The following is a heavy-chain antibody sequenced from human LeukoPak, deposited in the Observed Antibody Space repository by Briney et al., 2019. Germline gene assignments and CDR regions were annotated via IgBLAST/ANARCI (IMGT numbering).Heavy chain of an antibody. D-gene: IGHD5-18*01. CDR3: SRGAYRYATEN. CDR1: GFTFIHAW. Sequence: PGGSLRLSCAASGFTFIHAWMSWVRQAPGKGLEWLSVIYSGGSTYYADSVKGRFIISRDTSKNTVHLQMNSLRVEDTAMYYCSRGAYRYATENWGQGTLVTVSS. CDR2: IYSGGST. V-gene: IGHV3-66*01. J-gene: IGHJ4*02.